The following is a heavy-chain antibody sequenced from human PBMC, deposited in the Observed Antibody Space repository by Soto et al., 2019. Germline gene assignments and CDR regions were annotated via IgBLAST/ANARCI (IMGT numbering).Heavy chain of an antibody. CDR3: AREPAAGDCFDP. CDR2: INTYNGNT. Sequence: QVQLVQSGAEVKKPGASVKVSCKASGYSFTSYGITWVRQAPGQVLEWMGWINTYNGNTNYAQKLQGRVTMTTDTSTSTAYMELRSLRSDDTAVYYCAREPAAGDCFDPWCQGTLVTVSS. J-gene: IGHJ5*02. CDR1: GYSFTSYG. D-gene: IGHD6-13*01. V-gene: IGHV1-18*01.